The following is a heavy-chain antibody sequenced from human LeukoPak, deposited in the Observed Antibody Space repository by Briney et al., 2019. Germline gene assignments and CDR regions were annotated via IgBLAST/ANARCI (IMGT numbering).Heavy chain of an antibody. CDR1: GFTFDDYG. D-gene: IGHD2-15*01. Sequence: GGSLRLSCAASGFTFDDYGMSWVRQAPGKGLEWVSGINWNGGSTGYADSVKGRFTISRDNAKNSLYLQMNSLRAEDTALYYCARMKGSYCSGGSCYSKANFDYWGQGTLVTVPS. CDR3: ARMKGSYCSGGSCYSKANFDY. J-gene: IGHJ4*02. CDR2: INWNGGST. V-gene: IGHV3-20*04.